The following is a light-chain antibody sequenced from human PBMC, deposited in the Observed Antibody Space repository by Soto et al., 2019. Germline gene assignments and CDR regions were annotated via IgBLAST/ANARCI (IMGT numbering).Light chain of an antibody. CDR3: QQKYSTPYT. CDR1: QSVLYSSNNKNY. V-gene: IGKV4-1*01. J-gene: IGKJ2*01. Sequence: DIVMTQSPDSLAVSLGARATINCKSSQSVLYSSNNKNYLAWYQQKPGQPPKLLIYWASTRESGVPDRFSGNGSGTDFTLTISSLQAEDVAVYYGQQKYSTPYTFGQGTKLEIK. CDR2: WAS.